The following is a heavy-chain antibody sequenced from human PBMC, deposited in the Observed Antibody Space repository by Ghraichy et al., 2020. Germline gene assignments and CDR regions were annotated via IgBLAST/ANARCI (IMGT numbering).Heavy chain of an antibody. Sequence: LSLTCAASGFTVSSNYMIWVRQAPGRSLEWVSIIYTGDKTYYANSVRGRFTMSRDNSRNTLHLQMNSLRAEDTAVYYCARDNSGSIDYWGQGTLVTVSS. J-gene: IGHJ4*02. V-gene: IGHV3-66*01. CDR3: ARDNSGSIDY. CDR1: GFTVSSNY. CDR2: IYTGDKT. D-gene: IGHD5-12*01.